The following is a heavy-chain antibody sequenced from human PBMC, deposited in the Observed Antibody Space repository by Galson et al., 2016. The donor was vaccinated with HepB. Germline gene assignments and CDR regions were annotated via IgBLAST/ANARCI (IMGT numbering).Heavy chain of an antibody. CDR1: GFTFSSYA. Sequence: SLRLSCAVSGFTFSSYAMSWVRQAPGKGLEWVGFIRSKAYGGTTEYAASVKGRFTISRDDSKSIAYLQMNSLKTEDTAVYYCTRGVKGYGMDVWGQGTTVTVSS. CDR2: IRSKAYGGTT. CDR3: TRGVKGYGMDV. J-gene: IGHJ6*02. D-gene: IGHD3-22*01. V-gene: IGHV3-49*04.